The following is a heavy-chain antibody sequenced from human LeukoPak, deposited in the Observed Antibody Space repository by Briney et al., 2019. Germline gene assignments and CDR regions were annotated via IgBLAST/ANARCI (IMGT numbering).Heavy chain of an antibody. CDR1: GGSFSGYY. J-gene: IGHJ5*02. V-gene: IGHV4-31*11. CDR3: ARELVPAAIPVGRGFDP. Sequence: SETLSLTCAVYGGSFSGYYWSWIRQHPGKGLEWIGYIYYSGSTYYNPSLKSRVTISVDTSKNQFSLKLSSVTAADTAVYYCARELVPAAIPVGRGFDPWGQGTLVTVSS. D-gene: IGHD2-2*02. CDR2: IYYSGST.